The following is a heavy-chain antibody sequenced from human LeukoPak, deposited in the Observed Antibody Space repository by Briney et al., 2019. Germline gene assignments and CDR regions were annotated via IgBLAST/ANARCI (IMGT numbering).Heavy chain of an antibody. CDR1: GGSISSGGYY. V-gene: IGHV4-31*03. Sequence: PSETLSLTCTVSGGSISSGGYYWSRIRQHPGKGLEWIGYIYYSGSTYYNPSLKSRVTISVDTSKNQFSLKLSSVTAADTAVYYCATEIVVVPAAIGWFDPWGQGTLVTVSS. CDR3: ATEIVVVPAAIGWFDP. D-gene: IGHD2-2*01. J-gene: IGHJ5*02. CDR2: IYYSGST.